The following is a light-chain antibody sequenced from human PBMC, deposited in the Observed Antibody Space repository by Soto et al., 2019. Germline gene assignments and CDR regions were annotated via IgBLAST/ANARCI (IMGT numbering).Light chain of an antibody. V-gene: IGKV3-15*01. CDR3: QQYNPWPPT. Sequence: TQSPAAVSVSQGERATLSCRAGQGVTTNFAWYQQKSGQSPRLLIYDVSIRATGVPARFSGTGSETDFTLTISGLQSEDFAVYYCQQYNPWPPTFGQGTK. J-gene: IGKJ1*01. CDR1: QGVTTN. CDR2: DVS.